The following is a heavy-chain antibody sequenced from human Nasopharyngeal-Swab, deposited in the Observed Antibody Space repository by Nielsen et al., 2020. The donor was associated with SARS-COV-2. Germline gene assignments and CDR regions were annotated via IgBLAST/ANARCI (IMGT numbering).Heavy chain of an antibody. CDR1: GFTFSSYW. J-gene: IGHJ5*02. D-gene: IGHD2-2*01. CDR2: IKQDGSEK. CDR3: ARGQVVPAAIRCNWFDP. V-gene: IGHV3-7*01. Sequence: GGSLRLSCAASGFTFSSYWMSWVRRAPGKGLEWVANIKQDGSEKYYVDSVKGRFTISRDNAKNSLYLQMNSLRAEDTAVYYCARGQVVPAAIRCNWFDPWGQGTLVTVSS.